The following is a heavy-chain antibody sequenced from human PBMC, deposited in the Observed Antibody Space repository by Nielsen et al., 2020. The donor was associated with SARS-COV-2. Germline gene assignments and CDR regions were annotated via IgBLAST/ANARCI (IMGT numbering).Heavy chain of an antibody. J-gene: IGHJ6*02. V-gene: IGHV3-30*03. CDR3: AALGEMLLVLSYGMDV. D-gene: IGHD3-10*01. CDR2: ISYDGSAK. Sequence: GESLKISCAASGFTLNAYGIHWVRQAPGKGLEWVALISYDGSAKYYADSVKGRFTMSRDNSKNTLFLQMDSLRPEDTAVYYCAALGEMLLVLSYGMDVWGQGTTVSVSS. CDR1: GFTLNAYG.